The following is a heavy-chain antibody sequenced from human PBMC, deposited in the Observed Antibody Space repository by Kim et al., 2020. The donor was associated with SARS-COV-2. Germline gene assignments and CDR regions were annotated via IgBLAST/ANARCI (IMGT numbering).Heavy chain of an antibody. CDR2: IYYSAST. V-gene: IGHV4-39*07. Sequence: SETLSLTCTVSDDSISSSTYFWVWIRPPPGKGLECFGSIYYSASTYYTPSLRSRVTILVDTSQNQFSLKLTSVTAADAAVYYCARGTFVGASPFDFWGQG. D-gene: IGHD1-1*01. J-gene: IGHJ4*02. CDR1: DDSISSSTYF. CDR3: ARGTFVGASPFDF.